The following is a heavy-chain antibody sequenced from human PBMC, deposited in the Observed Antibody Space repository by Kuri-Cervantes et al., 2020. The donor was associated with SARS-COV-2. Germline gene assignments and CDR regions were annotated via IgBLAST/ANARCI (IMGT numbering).Heavy chain of an antibody. D-gene: IGHD2-21*02. Sequence: SETLSLTCTVSGGSISSYYWSWIRQPPGKGLEWIGYIYYSGSTNYNPSLKSRVTISVDTSKNQFSLKLSSVTAADTAVYYCARDLVTRPYWGQGTLVTVSS. V-gene: IGHV4-4*08. J-gene: IGHJ4*02. CDR3: ARDLVTRPY. CDR2: IYYSGST. CDR1: GGSISSYY.